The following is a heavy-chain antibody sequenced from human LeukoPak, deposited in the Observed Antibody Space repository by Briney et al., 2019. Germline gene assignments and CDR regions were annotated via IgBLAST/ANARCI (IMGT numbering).Heavy chain of an antibody. D-gene: IGHD3-3*02. V-gene: IGHV3-23*01. CDR1: GFTFSNYA. CDR3: AILILARWVTNY. J-gene: IGHJ4*02. Sequence: GGSLRLSCAASGFTFSNYAMNWVRQAPGKGLEWVSGITDSGSRTYYADSVKGRFTISRDNSDNTLYLQMNTLRPEDTAIYFCAILILARWVTNYWGQGTLATVSS. CDR2: ITDSGSRT.